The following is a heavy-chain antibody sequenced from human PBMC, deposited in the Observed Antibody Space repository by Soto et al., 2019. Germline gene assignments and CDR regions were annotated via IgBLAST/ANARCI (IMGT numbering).Heavy chain of an antibody. Sequence: SETLSLTCTVSGGSISSSSYYWGWIRQPPGKGLEWIGSIYYSGSTYYNPSLKSRVTISVDTSKNQFSLKLSSVTAADTAVYYCARRDFWSGYYTGEAFDIWGQGTMVTVSS. CDR2: IYYSGST. CDR3: ARRDFWSGYYTGEAFDI. D-gene: IGHD3-3*01. CDR1: GGSISSSSYY. V-gene: IGHV4-39*01. J-gene: IGHJ3*02.